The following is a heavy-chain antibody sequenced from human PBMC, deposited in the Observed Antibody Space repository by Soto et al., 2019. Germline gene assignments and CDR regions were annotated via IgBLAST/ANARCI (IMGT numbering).Heavy chain of an antibody. V-gene: IGHV4-39*01. D-gene: IGHD4-17*01. Sequence: PSETLSLTCTVSGGSISSSSYYWGWIRQPPGKGLEWIGSIYYSGSTYYNPSLKSRVTISVDTSKNQFSLKLSSVTAADTAVYYCARHPLYYGGNVYGWGQGTLVTVSS. CDR3: ARHPLYYGGNVYG. CDR2: IYYSGST. J-gene: IGHJ4*02. CDR1: GGSISSSSYY.